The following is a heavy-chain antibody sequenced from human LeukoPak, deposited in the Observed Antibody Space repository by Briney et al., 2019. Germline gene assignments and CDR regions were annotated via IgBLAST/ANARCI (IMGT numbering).Heavy chain of an antibody. J-gene: IGHJ4*02. CDR1: GGSISSDTYD. CDR3: ARVSCDSSGYPRCVN. Sequence: SETLSLTCTVSGGSISSDTYDWSWLRQHPWKGLEWVGSIYYGGSTYYNPSLQSRLTISVDTSKNPSSLTLSSVTAAAPAVYSCARVSCDSSGYPRCVNGGQGTLGPVS. CDR2: IYYGGST. D-gene: IGHD3-22*01. V-gene: IGHV4-31*03.